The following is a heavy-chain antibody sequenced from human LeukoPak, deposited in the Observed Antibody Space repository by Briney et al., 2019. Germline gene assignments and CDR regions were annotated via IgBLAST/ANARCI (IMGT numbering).Heavy chain of an antibody. J-gene: IGHJ6*03. CDR3: LGIYDILTGYHPLGMDV. D-gene: IGHD3-9*01. CDR2: ISSSGSTI. Sequence: GSLRLSCAASGFTFSSYEMNWVRQAPGEGLEGVSYISSSGSTIYYADSVKGRFTISRDNAKNSLYLQMNSLRAEDTAVYYCLGIYDILTGYHPLGMDVWGKGTTVTISS. CDR1: GFTFSSYE. V-gene: IGHV3-48*03.